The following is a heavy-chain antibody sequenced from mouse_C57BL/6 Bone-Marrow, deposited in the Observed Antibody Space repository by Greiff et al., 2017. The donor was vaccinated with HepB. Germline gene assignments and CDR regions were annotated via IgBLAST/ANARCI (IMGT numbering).Heavy chain of an antibody. D-gene: IGHD1-1*01. CDR1: GFTFSDYY. CDR3: ARQSSYYFDY. V-gene: IGHV5-12*01. Sequence: EVQLQESGGGLVQPGGSLKLSCAASGFTFSDYYMYWVRQTPEKRLEWVAYISNGGGSTYYPDTVKGRFTISRDNAKNTLYLQMSRLKSEDTAMYYCARQSSYYFDYWGQGTTLTVSS. CDR2: ISNGGGST. J-gene: IGHJ2*01.